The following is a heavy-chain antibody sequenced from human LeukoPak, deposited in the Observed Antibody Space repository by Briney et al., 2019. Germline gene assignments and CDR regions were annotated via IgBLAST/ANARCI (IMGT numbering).Heavy chain of an antibody. CDR2: ISGSGGST. V-gene: IGHV3-23*01. CDR3: AKDLPPEYSSGWWAFDY. D-gene: IGHD6-19*01. J-gene: IGHJ4*02. CDR1: GFTFSSYA. Sequence: PGGPLRLSCAASGFTFSSYAMSRVHQAPGKGLEWVSAISGSGGSTYYADSVKGRFTISRDNSKNTLYLQMNSLRAEDTAVYYCAKDLPPEYSSGWWAFDYWGQGTLVTVSS.